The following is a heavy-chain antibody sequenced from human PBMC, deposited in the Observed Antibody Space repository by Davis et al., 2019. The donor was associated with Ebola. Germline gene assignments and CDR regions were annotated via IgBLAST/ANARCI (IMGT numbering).Heavy chain of an antibody. J-gene: IGHJ6*02. CDR2: ISYDGSNK. Sequence: GESLKISCAASGFTFSSYGMHWVRQAPGKGLEWVAVISYDGSNKYYADSVKGRFTISRDNSKNTLYLQMNSLRAEDTAVYYCARRPITMVQGVILPTYYYYGMDVWGQGTTVTVSS. CDR3: ARRPITMVQGVILPTYYYYGMDV. CDR1: GFTFSSYG. V-gene: IGHV3-30*03. D-gene: IGHD3-10*01.